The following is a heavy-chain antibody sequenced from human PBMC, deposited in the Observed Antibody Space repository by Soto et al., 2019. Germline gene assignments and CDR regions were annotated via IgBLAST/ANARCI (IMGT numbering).Heavy chain of an antibody. CDR3: ARNLMYYDFWSGYQNWYFDL. Sequence: EVQLVESGGGLVQPGGSLRLSCAASGFTFSSYWMHWVRQAPGKGLVWVSRINSDGSSTSYADSVKGRFTISRDNAKNTLYLQMNSLKDEDTAVYYCARNLMYYDFWSGYQNWYFDLWGRGTLVTVSS. D-gene: IGHD3-3*01. CDR1: GFTFSSYW. V-gene: IGHV3-74*01. CDR2: INSDGSST. J-gene: IGHJ2*01.